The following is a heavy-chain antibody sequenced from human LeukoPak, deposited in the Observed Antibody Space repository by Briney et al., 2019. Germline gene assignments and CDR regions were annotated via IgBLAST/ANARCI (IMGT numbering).Heavy chain of an antibody. CDR1: GGSFSGYY. Sequence: SETLSLTCVVYGGSFSGYYWSWIRQPPGKGLEWIGEINHSGSTNYNPSLKSRVTISVDTSKNQFSLKLSSVTAADTAVYYCARKFNVLRFLEWATAWFDPWGQGTLVTVSS. J-gene: IGHJ5*02. D-gene: IGHD3-3*01. V-gene: IGHV4-34*01. CDR2: INHSGST. CDR3: ARKFNVLRFLEWATAWFDP.